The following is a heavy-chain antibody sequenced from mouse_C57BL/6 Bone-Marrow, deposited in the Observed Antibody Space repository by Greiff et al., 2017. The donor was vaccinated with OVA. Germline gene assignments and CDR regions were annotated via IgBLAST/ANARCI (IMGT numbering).Heavy chain of an antibody. CDR2: INPGSGGT. V-gene: IGHV1-54*01. Sequence: LVESGAELVRPGTSVKVSCKASGYAFTNYLIEWVKQRPGQGLEWIGVINPGSGGTNYNEKFKGKATLTADKSSSTAYMQLSSLTSEDSAVYFCAFDGYYAMDYWGQGTSVTVSS. CDR1: GYAFTNYL. CDR3: AFDGYYAMDY. J-gene: IGHJ4*01. D-gene: IGHD2-3*01.